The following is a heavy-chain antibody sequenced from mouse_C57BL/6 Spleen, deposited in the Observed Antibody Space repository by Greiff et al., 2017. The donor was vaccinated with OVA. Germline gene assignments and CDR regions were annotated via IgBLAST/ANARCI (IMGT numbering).Heavy chain of an antibody. J-gene: IGHJ2*01. V-gene: IGHV7-3*01. CDR2: IRNKANGYTT. Sequence: EVQVVESGGGLVQPGGSLSLSCAASGFTFTDYYMSWVRQPPGKALEWLGFIRNKANGYTTEYSASVKGRFTISRDNSQSILYLQMNALRAEDSATYYCARNWEYYFDYWGQGTTLTVSS. CDR3: ARNWEYYFDY. CDR1: GFTFTDYY. D-gene: IGHD4-1*01.